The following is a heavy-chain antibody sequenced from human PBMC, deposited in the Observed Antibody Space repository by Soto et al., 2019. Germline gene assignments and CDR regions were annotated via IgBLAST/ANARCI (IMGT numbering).Heavy chain of an antibody. CDR1: GGAISSYY. CDR3: AREGEYYYGSGSYGADFDI. CDR2: IYYSGST. J-gene: IGHJ3*02. V-gene: IGHV4-59*01. Sequence: TLCRTGPLSGGAISSYYCSWIGQPPGKGMEWIGYIYYSGSTNYNPSLKSRVTISVDTSKNQFSVKLSSVTAADTAVYYCAREGEYYYGSGSYGADFDIWGQGTMV. D-gene: IGHD3-10*01.